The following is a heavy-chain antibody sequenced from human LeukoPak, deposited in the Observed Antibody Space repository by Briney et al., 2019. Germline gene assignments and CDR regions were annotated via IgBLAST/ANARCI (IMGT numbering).Heavy chain of an antibody. CDR2: INTDGSST. V-gene: IGHV3-74*01. D-gene: IGHD3-3*01. CDR1: GFTFSSYW. Sequence: PGGSLRLSCAASGFTFSSYWMHWVRQAPGKGLVWVSRINTDGSSTSYADSVKGRFTISRDNAKNTLYLQMNSLRAEDTAVYYCAKDPVRFLEWPYYMDVWGKGTTVTVSS. J-gene: IGHJ6*03. CDR3: AKDPVRFLEWPYYMDV.